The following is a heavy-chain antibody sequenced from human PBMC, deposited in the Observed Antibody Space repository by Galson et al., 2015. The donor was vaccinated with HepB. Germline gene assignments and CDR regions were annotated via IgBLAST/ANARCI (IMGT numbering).Heavy chain of an antibody. Sequence: SVKVSCKASGGTFSSYAISWVRQAPGQGLEWMGGIIPIFGTANYAQKFQGRVTITADESTSTAYMELSSLRSEDTAVYYCARSTDYSRSPTIGFDWLGVGYWGQGTLVTVSS. V-gene: IGHV1-69*13. CDR3: ARSTDYSRSPTIGFDWLGVGY. J-gene: IGHJ4*02. CDR2: IIPIFGTA. CDR1: GGTFSSYA. D-gene: IGHD3-9*01.